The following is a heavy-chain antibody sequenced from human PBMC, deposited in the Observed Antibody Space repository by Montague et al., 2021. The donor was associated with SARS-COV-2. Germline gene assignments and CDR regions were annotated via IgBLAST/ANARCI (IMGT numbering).Heavy chain of an antibody. D-gene: IGHD4-23*01. CDR3: ASRWLFREDKDS. CDR1: GFTFSSYA. J-gene: IGHJ4*02. CDR2: ISGSGGST. Sequence: SLRLSCAASGFTFSSYAMSWVRQAPGKGLEWVSAISGSGGSTYYADSVKGRFTISRDNSKNTLYLQMNSLRAEDTAVYYCASRWLFREDKDSWGQGTLVTVSS. V-gene: IGHV3-23*01.